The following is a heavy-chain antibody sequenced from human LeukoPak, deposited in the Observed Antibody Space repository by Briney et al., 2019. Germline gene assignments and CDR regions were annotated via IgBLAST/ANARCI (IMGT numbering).Heavy chain of an antibody. CDR3: ARVDYGDYGFDY. CDR1: GFTVSSNY. Sequence: PGGSLRLSCAASGFTVSSNYMSWVRHAPGKGLEWVSVIYSGGSTYDADSVKGRFTISRDNSKNTLYLQMNSLRAEDTAVYYCARVDYGDYGFDYWGQGTLVTVSS. J-gene: IGHJ4*02. V-gene: IGHV3-66*01. CDR2: IYSGGST. D-gene: IGHD4-17*01.